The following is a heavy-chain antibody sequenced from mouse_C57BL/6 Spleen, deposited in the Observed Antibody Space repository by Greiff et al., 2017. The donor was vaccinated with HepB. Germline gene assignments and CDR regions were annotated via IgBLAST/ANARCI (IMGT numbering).Heavy chain of an antibody. V-gene: IGHV1-4*01. D-gene: IGHD1-1*02. J-gene: IGHJ2*01. Sequence: QVQLQQSGAELARPGASVKMSCKASGYTFTSYTMHWVKQRPGQGLEWIGYINPSSGYTKYNQKFKDKATLTADKSSSTAYMQLSSLTSEDSAVYYCARGGGLHYFDYWGQGTTLTVSS. CDR2: INPSSGYT. CDR1: GYTFTSYT. CDR3: ARGGGLHYFDY.